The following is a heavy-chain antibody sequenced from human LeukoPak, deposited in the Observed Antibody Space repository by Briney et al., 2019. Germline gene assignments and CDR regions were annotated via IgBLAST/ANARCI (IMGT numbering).Heavy chain of an antibody. D-gene: IGHD6-6*01. CDR2: ISGSGGST. CDR3: AKDGGSLAARPFDY. J-gene: IGHJ4*02. Sequence: RGSLRLSCAASGFTFSSYAMSWVRQAPGKGLEWVSAISGSGGSTYYADSVKGRFTISRDNSKNTLHLQMNSLRAEDTAVYYCAKDGGSLAARPFDYWGQGTLVPVSS. V-gene: IGHV3-23*01. CDR1: GFTFSSYA.